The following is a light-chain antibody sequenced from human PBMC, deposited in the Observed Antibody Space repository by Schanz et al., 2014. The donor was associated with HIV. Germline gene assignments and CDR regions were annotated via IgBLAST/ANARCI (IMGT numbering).Light chain of an antibody. CDR3: SSYVDTYSVL. CDR2: DFS. J-gene: IGLJ3*02. V-gene: IGLV2-14*03. Sequence: QSVLTQPASVSGSPGQSISISCTGTSSDLGRLNCVSWYQQHPGKAPKLVISDFSNRPSGVSNRFSGSKSGNTASLTISGLQAEDEANYYCSSYVDTYSVLFGGGTKLTVL. CDR1: SSDLGRLNC.